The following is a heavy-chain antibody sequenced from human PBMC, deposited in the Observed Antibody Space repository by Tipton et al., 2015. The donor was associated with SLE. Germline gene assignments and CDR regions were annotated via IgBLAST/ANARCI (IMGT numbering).Heavy chain of an antibody. D-gene: IGHD5-24*01. J-gene: IGHJ4*02. Sequence: SLRLSCEASGFTVSGNSMSWVRQAPGKGLEWVSVIYRAVTTPSTDYADSVKGRFTLSRDTSKNTLYLQMDSLRPEDTAVYYCARCDGYNCLRGFDYWGQGTLVTVSS. CDR3: ARCDGYNCLRGFDY. CDR2: IYRAVTTPST. CDR1: GFTVSGNS. V-gene: IGHV3-53*05.